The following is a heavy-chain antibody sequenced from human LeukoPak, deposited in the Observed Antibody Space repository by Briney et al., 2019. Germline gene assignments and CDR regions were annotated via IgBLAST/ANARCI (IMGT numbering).Heavy chain of an antibody. D-gene: IGHD6-19*01. Sequence: GGSLRLSCAASGFTFNNYAMSWVRQAPGKGLEWVSVISGSGGSTYYADSVKGRFTISRDNSKNTLYLQMNSLRAEDTAVYYCARGSGWYVDYWGQGTLVTVSS. J-gene: IGHJ4*02. CDR2: ISGSGGST. CDR1: GFTFNNYA. CDR3: ARGSGWYVDY. V-gene: IGHV3-23*01.